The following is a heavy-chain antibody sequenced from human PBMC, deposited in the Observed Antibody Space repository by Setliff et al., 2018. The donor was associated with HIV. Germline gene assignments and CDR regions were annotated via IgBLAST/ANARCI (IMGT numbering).Heavy chain of an antibody. J-gene: IGHJ4*02. CDR1: GDSISRRIYY. CDR2: FYYSGSS. V-gene: IGHV4-39*01. D-gene: IGHD2-2*01. CDR3: AKLLPAADMAREIDS. Sequence: SETLSLTCTVSGDSISRRIYYWGWIRQPPGKGLEWIGNFYYSGSSHYNPSLKSRVTISVDTSKNQFSLKLISVSAADTAVYYCAKLLPAADMAREIDSWGQVTLVTVSS.